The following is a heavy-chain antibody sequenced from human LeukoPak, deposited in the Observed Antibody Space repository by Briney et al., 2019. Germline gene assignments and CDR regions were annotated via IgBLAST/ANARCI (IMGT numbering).Heavy chain of an antibody. J-gene: IGHJ5*02. CDR2: FDPEDGET. D-gene: IGHD3-10*01. V-gene: IGHV1-24*01. CDR3: ARDGRGSRSSWFDP. CDR1: GYTLTEFS. Sequence: GDSVKVSCKVSGYTLTEFSMHWVRQAPGKGLEWMGGFDPEDGETIYAQELQGRVTMTKDTSTDTAYMELSSLGSDDTAVYYCARDGRGSRSSWFDPWGQGTLVIVSS.